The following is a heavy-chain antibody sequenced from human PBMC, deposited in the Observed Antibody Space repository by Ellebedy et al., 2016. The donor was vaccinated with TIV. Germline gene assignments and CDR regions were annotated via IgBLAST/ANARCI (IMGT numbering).Heavy chain of an antibody. CDR2: INPSGGFT. J-gene: IGHJ6*02. CDR3: ARLDVAPTGMSGMDV. V-gene: IGHV1-46*01. CDR1: GYTFTSYY. Sequence: AASVKVSCKASGYTFTSYYMNWVRQGPGQGLEWMGIINPSGGFTPYAQKFQGRVSMTRDTSTSTFSMELSSLRSEDTAVYYCARLDVAPTGMSGMDVWGQGTSVTVSS. D-gene: IGHD6-13*01.